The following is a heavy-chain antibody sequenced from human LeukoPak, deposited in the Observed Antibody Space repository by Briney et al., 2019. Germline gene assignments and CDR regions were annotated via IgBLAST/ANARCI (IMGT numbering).Heavy chain of an antibody. Sequence: GGSLRLSCAASGFTFSSYAMSWVRQAPGKGLEWVSAISGSGGSTYYADSVKGRFTISRDNSKNTLYLQMNSLRAEDTAVYYCANYRCGDYGYYWCPGTLVTVSS. CDR2: ISGSGGST. J-gene: IGHJ4*02. CDR1: GFTFSSYA. D-gene: IGHD4-17*01. CDR3: ANYRCGDYGYY. V-gene: IGHV3-23*01.